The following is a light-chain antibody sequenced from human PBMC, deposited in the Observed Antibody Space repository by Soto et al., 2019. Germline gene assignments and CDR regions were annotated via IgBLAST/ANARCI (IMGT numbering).Light chain of an antibody. CDR1: SSDVGGYNY. V-gene: IGLV2-14*01. Sequence: QSALTQPASVSGSPGQSITISCTGTSSDVGGYNYVSWYQQHPGIAPKLLIYGVTNRPSGVSPRFSGSKSGNTASLTISGLQAEDEADYPCRSYPSASTLLYLFGTGTKLTVL. CDR3: RSYPSASTLLYL. J-gene: IGLJ1*01. CDR2: GVT.